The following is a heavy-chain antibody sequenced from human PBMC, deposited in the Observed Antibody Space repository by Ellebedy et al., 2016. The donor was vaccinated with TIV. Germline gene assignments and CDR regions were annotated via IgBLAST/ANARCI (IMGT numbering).Heavy chain of an antibody. CDR3: ATGWAFDF. CDR2: INSKDAGGTT. J-gene: IGHJ3*01. V-gene: IGHV3-15*01. Sequence: GGSLRLSXAASGLTVTNAWMTWVRQAPGKGLEWLGQINSKDAGGTTAYAAPVRGRFTISRDDSTNTVFLEMNSLTAEDTAIYYCATGWAFDFWGQGTMVTVSS. CDR1: GLTVTNAW.